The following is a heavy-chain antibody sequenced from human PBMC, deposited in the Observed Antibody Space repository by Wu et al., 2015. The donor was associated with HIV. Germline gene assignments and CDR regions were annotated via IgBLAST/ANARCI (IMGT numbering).Heavy chain of an antibody. Sequence: QVQLVQSGAEVKKPGASVKVSCKASGYTFTGYYMHWVRQAPGQGLEWMGGTSPIIGTPKYAQNFQGRVTMITDESTSTAYVELSNLRSDDTAVYYCATRRPTAGAPFASWGQGRWSPSPQ. V-gene: IGHV1-2*02. J-gene: IGHJ4*02. CDR3: ATRRPTAGAPFAS. CDR2: TSPIIGTP. D-gene: IGHD4/OR15-4a*01. CDR1: GYTFTGYY.